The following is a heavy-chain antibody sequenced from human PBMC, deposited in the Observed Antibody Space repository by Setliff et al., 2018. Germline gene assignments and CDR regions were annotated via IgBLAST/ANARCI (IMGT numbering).Heavy chain of an antibody. J-gene: IGHJ4*02. CDR3: ARVPQEALYYYDRGNHFDS. CDR1: GFSFTDYL. V-gene: IGHV1-2*02. CDR2: INLNTGNI. Sequence: ASVKVSCKASGFSFTDYLMNWMRQAPEQGLEWMGRINLNTGNIFYAQEFQGRVTMTRDTSITTAYMELSSLRSDDTAVYYCARVPQEALYYYDRGNHFDSWGQGTLVTVSS. D-gene: IGHD3-22*01.